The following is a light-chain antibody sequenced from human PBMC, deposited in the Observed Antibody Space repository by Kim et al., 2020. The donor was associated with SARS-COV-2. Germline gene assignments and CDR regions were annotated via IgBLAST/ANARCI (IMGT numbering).Light chain of an antibody. CDR2: DVS. J-gene: IGLJ1*01. V-gene: IGLV2-14*01. CDR3: SSYTSSSLYV. Sequence: QSALTQPASVSGSPGQSITISCTGTSSDVGGYDYVSWYQQRPGEAPKVMIYDVSNRPSGVSDRFSGSKSGNTASLTISGLQAEDEVDYYCSSYTSSSLYVFGTGTKVTVL. CDR1: SSDVGGYDY.